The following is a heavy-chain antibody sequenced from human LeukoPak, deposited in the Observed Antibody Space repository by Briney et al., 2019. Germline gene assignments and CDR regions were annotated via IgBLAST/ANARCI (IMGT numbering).Heavy chain of an antibody. D-gene: IGHD1-26*01. CDR3: ARVSIGAFDY. V-gene: IGHV3-21*01. Sequence: GALSLSFAASGFTFSSYSMNWVRPAPGKGLGWGASISSSSSYIYYADSVKGRFTISRDNAKNPLYLQMNSLRAEDTAVYYCARVSIGAFDYWGQGTLVTVSP. J-gene: IGHJ4*02. CDR2: ISSSSSYI. CDR1: GFTFSSYS.